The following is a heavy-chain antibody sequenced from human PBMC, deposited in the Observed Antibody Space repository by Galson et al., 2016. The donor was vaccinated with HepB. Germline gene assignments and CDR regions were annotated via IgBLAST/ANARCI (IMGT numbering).Heavy chain of an antibody. Sequence: SVKVSCKVIGYTLTELHMHWVRQTPGKGLEWIGGLFPEDGETIYAQRFQGRVTMTEDISTDTAYMELSSLRSEDTAMYYCVTGIAVAGTRVYYFDYWGQGTLVTVSS. CDR2: LFPEDGET. D-gene: IGHD6-19*01. CDR3: VTGIAVAGTRVYYFDY. J-gene: IGHJ4*02. CDR1: GYTLTELH. V-gene: IGHV1-24*01.